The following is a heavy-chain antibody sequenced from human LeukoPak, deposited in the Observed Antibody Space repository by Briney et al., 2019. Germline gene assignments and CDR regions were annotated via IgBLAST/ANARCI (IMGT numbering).Heavy chain of an antibody. D-gene: IGHD3-10*01. CDR2: SYHTGTT. V-gene: IGHV4-31*03. CDR1: GGSINNGGSY. J-gene: IGHJ4*02. Sequence: SETLSLTCTVSGGSINNGGSYWSWIRQHPGRGLEWIAYSYHTGTTYYNPSLKSRITTSVDTSKNQFSLNLSSVTAADTAVYYCARTMVGLGTPLDYWGQGTLVTVTS. CDR3: ARTMVGLGTPLDY.